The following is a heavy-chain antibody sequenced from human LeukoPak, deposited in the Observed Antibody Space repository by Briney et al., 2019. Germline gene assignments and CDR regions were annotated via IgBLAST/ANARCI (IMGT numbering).Heavy chain of an antibody. CDR1: GFSLTTTGLR. CDR2: IDWEDDK. Sequence: SGPTLLDPPLTLTLTCSFSGFSLTTTGLRVTWIRQPPVKALKGLGRIDWEDDKYYSTSLKTRLSISKDTSKNQVVLTLTNVDPVDTGTYYCARLGQVMVRGDYFDYWGQGILVTVSS. CDR3: ARLGQVMVRGDYFDY. D-gene: IGHD3-10*01. V-gene: IGHV2-70*12. J-gene: IGHJ4*02.